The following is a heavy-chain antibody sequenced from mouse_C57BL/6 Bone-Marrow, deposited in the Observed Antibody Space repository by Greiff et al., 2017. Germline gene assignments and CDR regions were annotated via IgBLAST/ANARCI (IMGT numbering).Heavy chain of an antibody. CDR1: GYTFTSYW. CDR3: ARSNYDYPTFDV. J-gene: IGHJ1*03. V-gene: IGHV1-55*01. D-gene: IGHD2-4*01. CDR2: IYPGSGST. Sequence: QVHVKQPGAELVKPGASVKMSCKASGYTFTSYWITWVKQRPGQGLEWIGDIYPGSGSTNYNEKFKSKATLTVDTSSSTAYMQLSSLTSEDSAVYYCARSNYDYPTFDVWGTGTTVTVSS.